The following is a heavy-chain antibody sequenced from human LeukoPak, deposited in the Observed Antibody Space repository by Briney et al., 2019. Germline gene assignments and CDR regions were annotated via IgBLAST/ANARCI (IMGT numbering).Heavy chain of an antibody. J-gene: IGHJ4*02. V-gene: IGHV3-9*01. D-gene: IGHD2-8*01. CDR1: GFTFDDYA. CDR3: AKPGLDCTSGVCSHPGFDY. Sequence: QPGRSLRLSCAASGFTFDDYAMHWVRQAPGKGLEWVSGISWNSGSIGYADSVKGRFTISRDNAKNSLYLQMNSLRAEDTAVYYCAKPGLDCTSGVCSHPGFDYWGQGTLVTVSS. CDR2: ISWNSGSI.